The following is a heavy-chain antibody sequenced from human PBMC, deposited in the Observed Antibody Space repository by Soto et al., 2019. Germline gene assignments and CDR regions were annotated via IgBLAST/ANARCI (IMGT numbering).Heavy chain of an antibody. V-gene: IGHV4-31*03. J-gene: IGHJ5*02. D-gene: IGHD3-16*02. CDR2: IYYSGST. CDR3: ARGPGGVIVTNWFDP. CDR1: GGSISSGGYY. Sequence: QVQLQESGPGLVKPSQTLSLTCTVSGGSISSGGYYWSWIRQHPGKGLEWIGYIYYSGSTYYNPSLESRVTISVDTSKNQFSLKLSSVTAADTAVYYCARGPGGVIVTNWFDPWGQGTLVTVSS.